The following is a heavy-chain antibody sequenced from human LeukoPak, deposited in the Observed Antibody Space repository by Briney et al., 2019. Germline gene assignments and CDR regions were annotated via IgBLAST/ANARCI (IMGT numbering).Heavy chain of an antibody. CDR2: IYYGGST. D-gene: IGHD3-10*01. CDR1: GGSISSHY. J-gene: IGHJ6*04. CDR3: ARTLWFGELPHLDV. Sequence: SETLSRTCTGSGGSISSHYWSWIRQPPGKGLEWIGYIYYGGSTNYNPSLKSRVTISVDTSKNQFSLKLSSVTAADTAVYYCARTLWFGELPHLDVWGKGTKVTVSS. V-gene: IGHV4-59*11.